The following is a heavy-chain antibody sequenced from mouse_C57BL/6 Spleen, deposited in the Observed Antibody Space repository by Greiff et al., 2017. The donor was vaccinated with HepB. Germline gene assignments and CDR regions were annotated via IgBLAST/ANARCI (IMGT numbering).Heavy chain of an antibody. CDR1: GFTFSDYY. CDR3: ARRGYAGMDY. J-gene: IGHJ4*01. CDR2: ISNGGGST. Sequence: EVKLMESGGGLVQPGGSLKLSCAASGFTFSDYYMYWVRQTPEKRLEWVAYISNGGGSTYYPDTVKGRFTISRDNAKNTLYLQMSRLKSEDTAMYYCARRGYAGMDYWGQGTSVTVSS. D-gene: IGHD2-2*01. V-gene: IGHV5-12*01.